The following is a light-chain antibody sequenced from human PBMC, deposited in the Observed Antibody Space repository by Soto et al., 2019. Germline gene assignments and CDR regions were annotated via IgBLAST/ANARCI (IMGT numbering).Light chain of an antibody. J-gene: IGKJ1*01. CDR3: QQYNNWPRT. Sequence: EIVMTQSPATLSVSPGERATLSCRASQSVSSNLAWYQQKPGQAPRLLIYGASTRATGIPARFSGSGSGTEFTLTISSPQSEDFAVYYCQQYNNWPRTLGQGTKV. V-gene: IGKV3-15*01. CDR2: GAS. CDR1: QSVSSN.